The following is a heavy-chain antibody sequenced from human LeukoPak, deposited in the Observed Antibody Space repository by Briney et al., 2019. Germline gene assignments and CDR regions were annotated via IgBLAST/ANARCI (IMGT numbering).Heavy chain of an antibody. J-gene: IGHJ3*02. CDR3: AKTGLDVVIVVVIGAFDI. V-gene: IGHV3-23*01. Sequence: GGSLRLSCAASGFTFSSYAMSWVRQAPGKGLEWVSAISGSGGSTYYADSVKGRFTISRDNSKNTLYLRMNSLRAEDTAVYYCAKTGLDVVIVVVIGAFDIWGQGTMVTVSS. CDR1: GFTFSSYA. D-gene: IGHD3-22*01. CDR2: ISGSGGST.